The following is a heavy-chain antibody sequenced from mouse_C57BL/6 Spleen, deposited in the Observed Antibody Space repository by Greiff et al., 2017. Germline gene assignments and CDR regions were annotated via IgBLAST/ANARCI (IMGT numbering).Heavy chain of an antibody. D-gene: IGHD2-12*01. J-gene: IGHJ4*01. Sequence: EVQLVESGGGLVKPGASLKLSCAASGFTFSDYGMHWVRQAPEKGLEWVAYISSGGSTTYYADTVKGRFTISGDNAKNTLYLQMSSLRSEDTAMYYGAREIYERGRAMDYWGQGTSVTVSS. V-gene: IGHV5-17*03. CDR1: GFTFSDYG. CDR2: ISSGGSTT. CDR3: AREIYERGRAMDY.